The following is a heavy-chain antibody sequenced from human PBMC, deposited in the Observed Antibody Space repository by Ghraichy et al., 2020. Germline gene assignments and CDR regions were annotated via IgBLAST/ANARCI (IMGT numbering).Heavy chain of an antibody. J-gene: IGHJ3*02. CDR2: ISSSSSYI. CDR3: ARNVAGTTYDAFDI. Sequence: LSLTCAASGFTFSSYTMNWVRQAPGKGLEWVSSISSSSSYIYYADSVKGRFTISRDNAKNSLYLQMNSLRAEDTAVYYCARNVAGTTYDAFDIWGQGTMVTVSS. D-gene: IGHD6-19*01. V-gene: IGHV3-21*01. CDR1: GFTFSSYT.